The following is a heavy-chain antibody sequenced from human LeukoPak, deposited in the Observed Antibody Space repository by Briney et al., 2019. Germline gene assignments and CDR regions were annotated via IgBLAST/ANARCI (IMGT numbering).Heavy chain of an antibody. Sequence: SETLSLTCTVSGGSISSGSYYWSWIRQHPGKGLEWIGYIYYSGSNYYNPSLEGRVTISVYTSKNQFSLKLTPVTAGDTGVYYCARVQRPLDGADYWGQGTLVTVSS. CDR1: GGSISSGSYY. J-gene: IGHJ4*02. CDR3: ARVQRPLDGADY. D-gene: IGHD1-1*01. CDR2: IYYSGSN. V-gene: IGHV4-31*03.